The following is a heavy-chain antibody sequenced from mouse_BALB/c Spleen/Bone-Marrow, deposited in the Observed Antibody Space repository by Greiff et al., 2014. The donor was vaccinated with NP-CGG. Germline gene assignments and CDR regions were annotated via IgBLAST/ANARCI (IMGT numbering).Heavy chain of an antibody. CDR2: IDPANGNT. CDR1: GFNIKDTY. D-gene: IGHD1-1*01. V-gene: IGHV14-3*02. CDR3: APCYDGSSQFAY. Sequence: DVQLQESGAELVKPGASVKLSCTASGFNIKDTYMHWVKKTPEQGLEWIGRIDPANGNTKYDPKFQGKATISADTSSNTAYLQLSSLRSENTAVYYCAPCYDGSSQFAYWGQGTLVTVSA. J-gene: IGHJ3*01.